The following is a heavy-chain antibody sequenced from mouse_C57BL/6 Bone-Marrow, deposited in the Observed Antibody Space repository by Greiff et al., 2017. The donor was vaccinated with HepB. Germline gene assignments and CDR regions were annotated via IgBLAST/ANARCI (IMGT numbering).Heavy chain of an antibody. Sequence: VKLVESGPELVKPGASVKISCKASGYSFTSYYIHWVKQRPGQGLEWIGWIYPGSGNTKYNEKFKGKATLTADTSSSTAYMQLSSLTSEDSAVYYCARSSGSWFAYWGQGTLVTVSA. D-gene: IGHD1-3*01. CDR2: IYPGSGNT. CDR1: GYSFTSYY. J-gene: IGHJ3*01. CDR3: ARSSGSWFAY. V-gene: IGHV1-66*01.